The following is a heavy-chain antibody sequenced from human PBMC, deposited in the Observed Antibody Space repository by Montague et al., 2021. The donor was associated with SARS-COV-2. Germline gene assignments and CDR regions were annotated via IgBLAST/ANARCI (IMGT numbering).Heavy chain of an antibody. D-gene: IGHD2-15*01. CDR3: ATKDVGLAASFDY. CDR1: GGIFSSYT. J-gene: IGHJ4*02. Sequence: SVKVSCKASGGIFSSYTITWVRHAPGQGLEWMGGIIPIFGSANYAQKFQGRVTITADESTSTAYMELSSLRSEDTAVYYCATKDVGLAASFDYWGQGTVVTVSS. CDR2: IIPIFGSA. V-gene: IGHV1-69*13.